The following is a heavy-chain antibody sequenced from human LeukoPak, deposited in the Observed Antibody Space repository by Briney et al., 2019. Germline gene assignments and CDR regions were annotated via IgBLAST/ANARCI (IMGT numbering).Heavy chain of an antibody. CDR1: GFTFSTFA. J-gene: IGHJ3*02. V-gene: IGHV3-23*01. D-gene: IGHD3-10*01. CDR2: IFPSGGEI. CDR3: ARDLRVWYGTAEI. Sequence: GGSLRLSCAASGFTFSTFAMIWVRQPPGKGLEWVSSIFPSGGEIHYADSVRGRFTISRDNSKSTLSLQMNSLRAEDTAIYYCARDLRVWYGTAEIWGQGTMVTVSS.